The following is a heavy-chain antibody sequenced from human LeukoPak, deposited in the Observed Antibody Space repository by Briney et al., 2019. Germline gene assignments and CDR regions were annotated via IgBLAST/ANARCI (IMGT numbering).Heavy chain of an antibody. CDR1: GLPFSDYG. CDR2: INHSGST. Sequence: GSLRLSCAASGLPFSDYGMHWIRQPPGKGLEWIGEINHSGSTNYNPSLKSRVTISVDTSKNQFSLKLSSVTAADTAVYYCARERNSGLLFRSPRWFDPWGQGTLVTVSS. CDR3: ARERNSGLLFRSPRWFDP. D-gene: IGHD2-21*02. V-gene: IGHV4-34*01. J-gene: IGHJ5*02.